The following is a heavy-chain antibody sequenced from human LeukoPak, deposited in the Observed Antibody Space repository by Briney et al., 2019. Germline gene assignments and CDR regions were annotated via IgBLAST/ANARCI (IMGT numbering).Heavy chain of an antibody. Sequence: GASLKISCKGAGSSFTSYWISWVRQMPGKGLGWMGRIDRSDSYTNYSPFFQGHVTISADKSISTAYLQWSSLKASDTAMYYCARRGYTYGNAPFDYWGQGTLVTVSS. V-gene: IGHV5-10-1*01. CDR1: GSSFTSYW. D-gene: IGHD5-18*01. CDR2: IDRSDSYT. CDR3: ARRGYTYGNAPFDY. J-gene: IGHJ4*02.